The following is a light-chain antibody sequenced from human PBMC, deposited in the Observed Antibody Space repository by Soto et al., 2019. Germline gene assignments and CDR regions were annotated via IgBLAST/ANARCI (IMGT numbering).Light chain of an antibody. V-gene: IGLV4-69*01. J-gene: IGLJ3*02. CDR3: QTWGAATHVV. CDR1: SGHTNFA. Sequence: QSVLTQSPSASASLGASVKLTCTLSSGHTNFAIAWYQVQPKKGPRYLMKLNSDGSHSLGAGIPARFSGSSSGAERYLTISSLQSEDEAEYYCQTWGAATHVVFGGGTQLTVL. CDR2: LNSDGSH.